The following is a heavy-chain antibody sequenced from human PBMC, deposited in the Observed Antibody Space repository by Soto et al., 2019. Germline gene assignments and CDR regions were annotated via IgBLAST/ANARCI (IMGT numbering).Heavy chain of an antibody. J-gene: IGHJ4*02. V-gene: IGHV4-4*02. D-gene: IGHD2-8*01. CDR3: ARSYCTNGVCYRPLDY. CDR2: IYHSGST. CDR1: GGSISSSNC. Sequence: SETLSLTCAGSGGSISSSNCWSWVRQPPGKGLEWIGEIYHSGSTNYNPSLKSRVTISVDKSKNQFSLKLSSVTAADTAVYYCARSYCTNGVCYRPLDYCGQGTLVTFSS.